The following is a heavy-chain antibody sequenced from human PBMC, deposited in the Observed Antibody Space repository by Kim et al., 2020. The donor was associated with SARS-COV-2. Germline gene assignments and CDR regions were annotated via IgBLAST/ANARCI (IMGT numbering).Heavy chain of an antibody. CDR2: INHSGST. Sequence: SETLSLTCAVYGGSFSGYYWSWIRQPPGKGLEWIGEINHSGSTNYNPSLKSRVTISVDTSKNQFSLKLSSVTAADTAVYYCARGQSPWSFYLMVYARRFDPWGQGTLVTVSS. V-gene: IGHV4-34*01. J-gene: IGHJ5*02. D-gene: IGHD2-8*01. CDR1: GGSFSGYY. CDR3: ARGQSPWSFYLMVYARRFDP.